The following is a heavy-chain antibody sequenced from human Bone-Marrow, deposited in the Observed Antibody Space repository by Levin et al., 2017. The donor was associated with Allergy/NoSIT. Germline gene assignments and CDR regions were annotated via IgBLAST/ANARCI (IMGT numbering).Heavy chain of an antibody. CDR2: IRAESNSYAT. CDR3: VREGGDHLASGRADS. Sequence: GESLKISCAASGFTFRVSVMHWVRQASGKGLEWVGRIRAESNSYATRYGASANGRFTIPRDDSKNMAFLQMNNLRIEEPARDYCVREGGDHLASGRADSWVPGTLVTVSS. D-gene: IGHD3-10*01. CDR1: GFTFRVSV. J-gene: IGHJ4*02. V-gene: IGHV3-73*01.